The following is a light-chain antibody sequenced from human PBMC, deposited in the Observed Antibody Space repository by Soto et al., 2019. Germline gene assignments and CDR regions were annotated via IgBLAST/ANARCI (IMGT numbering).Light chain of an antibody. CDR3: QHYSKSMYT. CDR2: GAS. J-gene: IGKJ2*01. Sequence: EIVLTQSPGTLSLPPGERATLSCRASQSVTSTYLAWYQQKPGQGPRLLIYGASSRATNIPDRFSGSRSGTDFTLTVSRLEPEDFAVYYCQHYSKSMYTFGQGTKLEIK. V-gene: IGKV3-20*01. CDR1: QSVTSTY.